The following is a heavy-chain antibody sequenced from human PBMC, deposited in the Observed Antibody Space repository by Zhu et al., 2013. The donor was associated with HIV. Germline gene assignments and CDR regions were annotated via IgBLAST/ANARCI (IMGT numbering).Heavy chain of an antibody. J-gene: IGHJ6*03. Sequence: QVQLVQSGAEVKKPGASVKVSCKASGYTFTKYYMHWVRQAPGQGLEWMGIINPSGGGTSYAQKFQGRVTMTRDTSTSTVYMELSSLRSEDTAVYYCARVGGATYYLYYMDVWGKGTTVTVSS. CDR1: GYTFTKYY. D-gene: IGHD1-26*01. V-gene: IGHV1-46*01. CDR3: ARVGGATYYLYYMDV. CDR2: INPSGGGT.